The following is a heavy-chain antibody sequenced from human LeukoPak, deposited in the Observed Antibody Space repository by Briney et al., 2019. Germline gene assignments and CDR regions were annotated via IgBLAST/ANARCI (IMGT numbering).Heavy chain of an antibody. J-gene: IGHJ6*02. D-gene: IGHD5-18*01. V-gene: IGHV4-59*11. Sequence: PSETLSLTCTVSGGSLRSHYWSWIRQPPGKGLEWIGYIYYSGSTDCNASLKSRVTISVAASKNQFSLKLSSVTAADTAVHYCARDQGLTAPPPYGLDVWGQGTTVIVSS. CDR2: IYYSGST. CDR1: GGSLRSHY. CDR3: ARDQGLTAPPPYGLDV.